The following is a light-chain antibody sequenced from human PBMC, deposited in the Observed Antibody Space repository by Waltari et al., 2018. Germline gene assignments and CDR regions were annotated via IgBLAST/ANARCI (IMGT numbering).Light chain of an antibody. Sequence: EIVLTQSPATLSLSPGERATRSCRASQSVRNHLAWYQQKPGQAPRLLFYAASNRATGIPARFSGSGSGTDFTLTISSLEPEDFAVYYCQYRGHWPPDASFGPGTKVDIK. CDR1: QSVRNH. CDR2: AAS. CDR3: QYRGHWPPDAS. V-gene: IGKV3-11*01. J-gene: IGKJ3*01.